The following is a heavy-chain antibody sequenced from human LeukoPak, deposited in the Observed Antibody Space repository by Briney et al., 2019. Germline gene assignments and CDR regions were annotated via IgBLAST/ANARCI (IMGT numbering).Heavy chain of an antibody. CDR3: ARGRWGLMVYAF. J-gene: IGHJ3*01. D-gene: IGHD2-8*01. Sequence: ASVKVSCKASGYTFTSYDINWVRQATGQGLEWVGWMNPNSGNTGYAQKFQGRVTMTRNTSISTAYMELSSLRSEDTAVYYCARGRWGLMVYAFWGQGTMVTVSS. CDR2: MNPNSGNT. CDR1: GYTFTSYD. V-gene: IGHV1-8*01.